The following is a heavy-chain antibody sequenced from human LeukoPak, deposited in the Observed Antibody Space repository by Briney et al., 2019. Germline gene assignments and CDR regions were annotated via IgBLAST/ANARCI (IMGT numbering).Heavy chain of an antibody. J-gene: IGHJ6*03. CDR3: ARESSSSSWIPGYDYYYYYYMDV. CDR1: GFTFKNYG. D-gene: IGHD6-13*01. Sequence: GRSLRLSCAASGFTFKNYGMHWVRQAPGKGLEWVAVISYDGSNKYYADSVKGRFTISRDNAKNSLYLQTNSLRAEDTALYYCARESSSSSWIPGYDYYYYYYMDVWGKGTTVTVSS. CDR2: ISYDGSNK. V-gene: IGHV3-30*03.